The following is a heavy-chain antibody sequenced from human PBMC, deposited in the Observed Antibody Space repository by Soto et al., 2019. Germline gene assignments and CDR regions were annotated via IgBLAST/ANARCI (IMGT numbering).Heavy chain of an antibody. CDR1: GLTFSSYW. V-gene: IGHV3-7*01. CDR3: VTPRGIP. Sequence: PGGSLRLSWAASGLTFSSYWMSWVRQAPGKGLEWVANIKQDGSEKYYVDSVKGRFTISRDNAKNSLYLQMNSLRAEDKAVYYCVTPRGIPWGQGTLVTVSS. CDR2: IKQDGSEK. D-gene: IGHD6-13*01. J-gene: IGHJ5*02.